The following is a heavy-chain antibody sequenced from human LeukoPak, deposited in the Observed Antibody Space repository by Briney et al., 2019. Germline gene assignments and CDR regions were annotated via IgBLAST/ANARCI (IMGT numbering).Heavy chain of an antibody. J-gene: IGHJ5*02. CDR2: IIPIFGTA. CDR3: AREVVVAATNWFDP. D-gene: IGHD2-15*01. CDR1: GYTFTSYA. Sequence: SVKVSCRASGYTFTSYAISWVRQAPGQGLEWMGGIIPIFGTANYAQKFQGRVTITADESTSTAYMELSSLRSEDTAVYYCAREVVVAATNWFDPWGQGTLVTVSS. V-gene: IGHV1-69*13.